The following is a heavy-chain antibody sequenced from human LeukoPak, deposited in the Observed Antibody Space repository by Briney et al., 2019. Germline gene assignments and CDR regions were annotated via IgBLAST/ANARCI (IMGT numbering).Heavy chain of an antibody. Sequence: ASVKDSCKASGYRVINYGISWVRQAPGQGLEWMGWISVYNANTNYAQKLQGRVTMTTDTSTSTAYMELRSLRSVDTAVYYCARDHWQTPSYFDYWGQGTLVTVSS. CDR1: GYRVINYG. D-gene: IGHD1-1*01. CDR3: ARDHWQTPSYFDY. V-gene: IGHV1-18*01. J-gene: IGHJ4*02. CDR2: ISVYNANT.